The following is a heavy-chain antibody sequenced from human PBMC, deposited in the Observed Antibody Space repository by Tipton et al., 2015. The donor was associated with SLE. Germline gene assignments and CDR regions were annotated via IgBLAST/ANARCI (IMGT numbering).Heavy chain of an antibody. CDR1: GFTFSNYW. V-gene: IGHV3-7*01. J-gene: IGHJ4*02. CDR2: MNQDGSKE. Sequence: SLRLSCVGYGFTFSNYWVNWVRQAPGKGLEWGANMNQDGSKEYYAASVKGRFTISRDNAKNSLYLQMNSLRAEDTAVYYCARKVGDYWGQGTPVTVSS. CDR3: ARKVGDY. D-gene: IGHD1-26*01.